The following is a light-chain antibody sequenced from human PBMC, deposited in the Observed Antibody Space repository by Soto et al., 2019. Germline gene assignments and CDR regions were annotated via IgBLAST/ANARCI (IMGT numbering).Light chain of an antibody. Sequence: EIVLTQSPGTLSLSPGERATLSCRAGQSVSSSYLAWYQQKPGQAPRLLIYGASSRATGIPDRFSGSGSGTDFTLTISRLEPEDFAVYYCQQYGSSRKWTFGQGTKVEIK. CDR1: QSVSSSY. J-gene: IGKJ1*01. CDR3: QQYGSSRKWT. CDR2: GAS. V-gene: IGKV3-20*01.